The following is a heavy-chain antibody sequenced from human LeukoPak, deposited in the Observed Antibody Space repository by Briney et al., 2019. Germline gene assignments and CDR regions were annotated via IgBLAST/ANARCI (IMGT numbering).Heavy chain of an antibody. Sequence: GGSLRLSCAASGFTFSSYSMNWVRQAPGKGLEWVSYISSSSSTIYYADSVKGRFTISRVNAKNSLYLQMNSLRAEDTAVYYCARDPYSSSWYGWFDPWGQGTLVTVSS. CDR3: ARDPYSSSWYGWFDP. CDR1: GFTFSSYS. CDR2: ISSSSSTI. D-gene: IGHD6-13*01. V-gene: IGHV3-48*01. J-gene: IGHJ5*02.